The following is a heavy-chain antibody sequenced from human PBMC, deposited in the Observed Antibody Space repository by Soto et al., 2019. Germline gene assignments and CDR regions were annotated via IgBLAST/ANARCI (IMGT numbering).Heavy chain of an antibody. Sequence: LSLTCAVSGGSISSGGSSWSWIRQPPGKGLEWIGYIYHSGSTYYNPSLKSRVPISVDRSKNQFSLKLSSVTAADTAVYYCARVPGPWGQGTLVTVS. CDR2: IYHSGST. CDR3: ARVPGP. V-gene: IGHV4-30-2*01. J-gene: IGHJ5*02. D-gene: IGHD3-10*01. CDR1: GGSISSGGSS.